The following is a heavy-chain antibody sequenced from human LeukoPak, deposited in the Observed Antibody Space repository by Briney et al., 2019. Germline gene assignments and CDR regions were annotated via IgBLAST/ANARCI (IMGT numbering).Heavy chain of an antibody. CDR2: TYYSGST. CDR1: GVSISSYY. V-gene: IGHV4-59*01. CDR3: ARNLYGMDV. Sequence: SETLSLTCTVSGVSISSYYWNWIRQPPGKGLEWIGYTYYSGSTNYNPSLKSRVTISVDTSKNQFSLKLSSVTAADTAVYYCARNLYGMDVWGRGTTVTVSS. D-gene: IGHD1-14*01. J-gene: IGHJ6*02.